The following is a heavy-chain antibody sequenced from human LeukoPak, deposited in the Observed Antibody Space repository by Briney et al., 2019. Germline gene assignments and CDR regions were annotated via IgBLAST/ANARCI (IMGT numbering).Heavy chain of an antibody. CDR3: ARGPVVVAATPYYYYGMDV. D-gene: IGHD2-15*01. CDR2: INHSGST. J-gene: IGHJ6*02. Sequence: SETLSLTCAVYGGSLSGYYWSWIRQPPGKGLEWIGEINHSGSTDYNPSLKSRVTISMDTSKNQFSLKLSSVTGADTAVYYCARGPVVVAATPYYYYGMDVWGQGTTVTVSS. CDR1: GGSLSGYY. V-gene: IGHV4-34*01.